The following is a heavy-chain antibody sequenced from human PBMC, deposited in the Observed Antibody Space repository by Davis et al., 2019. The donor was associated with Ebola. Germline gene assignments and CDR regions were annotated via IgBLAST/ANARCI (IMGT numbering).Heavy chain of an antibody. CDR3: ARDPLAGYNNSGYNWFDP. D-gene: IGHD1-1*01. CDR1: GFTFSTYS. Sequence: GESLKISCAASGFTFSTYSMSWVRQAPGKGLEWVSSISSDSDYIYYADSVKGRFTISRDNAKNSLFLQMNSLRAEDTAVYYCARDPLAGYNNSGYNWFDPWGQGTLVTVSS. J-gene: IGHJ5*02. V-gene: IGHV3-21*01. CDR2: ISSDSDYI.